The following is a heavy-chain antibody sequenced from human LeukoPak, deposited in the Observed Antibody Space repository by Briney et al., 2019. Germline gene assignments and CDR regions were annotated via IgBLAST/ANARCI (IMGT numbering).Heavy chain of an antibody. D-gene: IGHD2-2*01. CDR2: IYHSGTT. CDR1: GGSISTYY. CDR3: ARHRFVVGFTPYYYDMDV. J-gene: IGHJ6*02. V-gene: IGHV4-59*08. Sequence: KPSETLSLTCTISGGSISTYYWSWIRQPPGKGLEWIGNIYHSGTTNYNPPLKGRVTISVDTSKSQFFLRLSSVTAADTAVYYCARHRFVVGFTPYYYDMDVWGQGTTVTVSS.